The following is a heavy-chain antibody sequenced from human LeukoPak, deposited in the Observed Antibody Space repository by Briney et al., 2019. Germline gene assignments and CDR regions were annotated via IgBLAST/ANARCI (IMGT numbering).Heavy chain of an antibody. V-gene: IGHV4-39*01. J-gene: IGHJ6*02. CDR3: ARHLEGNFWSGYYMSYYYGMDV. Sequence: TSSETLSLTCTVSGGSISSSSYYWGWIRQPPGKGLEWIGSIYYSGSTYYNPSLKSRVTISVDTSKNQFSLKLSPVTAADTAVYYCARHLEGNFWSGYYMSYYYGMDVWGQGTTVTVSS. D-gene: IGHD3-3*01. CDR2: IYYSGST. CDR1: GGSISSSSYY.